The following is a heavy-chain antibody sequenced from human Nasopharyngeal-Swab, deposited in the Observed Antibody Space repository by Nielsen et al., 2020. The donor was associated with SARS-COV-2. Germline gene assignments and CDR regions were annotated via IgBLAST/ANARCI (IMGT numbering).Heavy chain of an antibody. J-gene: IGHJ4*02. CDR3: ARELWFGEEL. CDR1: GYTFTSYY. D-gene: IGHD3-10*01. V-gene: IGHV1-46*01. CDR2: INPSGGST. Sequence: ASVNVSCQASGYTFTSYYMHWVRHAPGQGLEWMGIINPSGGSTSYAQKFQGRVTMTRDTSTSTVYMELSSLRSEDTAVYYCARELWFGEELWGQGTLVTVSS.